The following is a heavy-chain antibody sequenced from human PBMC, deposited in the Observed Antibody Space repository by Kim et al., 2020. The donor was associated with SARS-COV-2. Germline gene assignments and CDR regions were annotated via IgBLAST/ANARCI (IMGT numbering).Heavy chain of an antibody. Sequence: ASVKVSCKASGYTFTSYAMNWVRQAPGQGLEWMGWINTNTGNPTYAQGFTGRFVFSLDTSVSTAYLQISSLKAEDTAVYYCARDGVVRRQQLGYNWFDPWGQGTLVTVSS. D-gene: IGHD6-6*01. CDR3: ARDGVVRRQQLGYNWFDP. CDR1: GYTFTSYA. V-gene: IGHV7-4-1*02. J-gene: IGHJ5*02. CDR2: INTNTGNP.